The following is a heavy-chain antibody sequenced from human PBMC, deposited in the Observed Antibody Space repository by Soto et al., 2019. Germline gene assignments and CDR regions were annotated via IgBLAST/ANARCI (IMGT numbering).Heavy chain of an antibody. CDR3: TRDASRDSSARGWFAP. V-gene: IGHV3-21*01. CDR1: GFTFRSFT. J-gene: IGHJ5*02. D-gene: IGHD6-13*01. CDR2: ISSNSAYI. Sequence: GGALRLSCAASGFTFRSFTMNWVRQAPGKGLEWVSTISSNSAYIYYTDALRGRFTISRDNAKNSLHLQMNSLRAEDTAVYYCTRDASRDSSARGWFAPWGPGTLVTVSS.